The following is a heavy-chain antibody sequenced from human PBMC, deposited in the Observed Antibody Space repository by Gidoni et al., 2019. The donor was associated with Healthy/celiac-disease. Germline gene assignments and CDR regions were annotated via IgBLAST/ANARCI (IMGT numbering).Heavy chain of an antibody. V-gene: IGHV4-4*07. Sequence: QESGPGLVKPSETLSLTCTVSGGSISSYYWSWIRQPAGKGLEWIGRIYTSGSTNYNPSLKSRVTMSVDTSKNQFSLKLSAVTAADTAVYYCARGDTIVGVASGYYGMDVWGQGTTVTVSS. D-gene: IGHD3-3*01. J-gene: IGHJ6*02. CDR3: ARGDTIVGVASGYYGMDV. CDR1: GGSISSYY. CDR2: IYTSGST.